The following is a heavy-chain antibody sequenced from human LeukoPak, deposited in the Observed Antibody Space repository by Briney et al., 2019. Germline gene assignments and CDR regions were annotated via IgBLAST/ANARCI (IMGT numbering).Heavy chain of an antibody. Sequence: GGSLRLSCAASGFTVSSNYMSWVRQAPGKGLEWVSVIYSGGSTYYADSVKGRFTISRDNSKNTLYLQMNSLRAEDTAVYYCARTNYGDYGDYWGQGTLVTVSS. CDR3: ARTNYGDYGDY. V-gene: IGHV3-66*01. D-gene: IGHD4-17*01. CDR1: GFTVSSNY. CDR2: IYSGGST. J-gene: IGHJ4*02.